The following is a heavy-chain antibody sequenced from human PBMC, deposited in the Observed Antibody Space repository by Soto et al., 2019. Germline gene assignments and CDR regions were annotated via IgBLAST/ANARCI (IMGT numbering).Heavy chain of an antibody. J-gene: IGHJ4*02. CDR2: IYYLGST. Sequence: PSETQSLTWPFSGVSMSSYFLSLIRKSPGKGLEWIGYIYYLGSTDYNPSLKSRVTISVDTSKRQFSLRLTSVSAADTAVYYCARDAYDGSGSPYPAYWGPGTQVTVSS. D-gene: IGHD3-10*01. CDR1: GVSMSSYF. CDR3: ARDAYDGSGSPYPAY. V-gene: IGHV4-59*01.